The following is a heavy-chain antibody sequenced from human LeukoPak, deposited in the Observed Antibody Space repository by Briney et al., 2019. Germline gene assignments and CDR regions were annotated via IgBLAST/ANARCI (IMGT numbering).Heavy chain of an antibody. CDR2: ISSSSSYI. V-gene: IGHV3-21*01. CDR1: GFTFSSYS. CDR3: ARDGEVLVGRWFDP. Sequence: GGSLRLSCVASGFTFSSYSMNWVRQAPGKGLEWVSSISSSSSYIYYADSVKGRFTFSRDNAKNSLSLQMNSLRAEDTAVYYCARDGEVLVGRWFDPWGQGTLVTVSS. D-gene: IGHD3-16*01. J-gene: IGHJ5*02.